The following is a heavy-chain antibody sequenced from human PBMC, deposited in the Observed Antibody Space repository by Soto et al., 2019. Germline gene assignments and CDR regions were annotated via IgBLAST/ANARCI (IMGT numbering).Heavy chain of an antibody. CDR1: GGSISSYY. CDR3: ACGPNWFDP. J-gene: IGHJ5*02. D-gene: IGHD2-21*01. CDR2: IYYSGST. Sequence: QVQLQESGPGLVKPSETLSLTCTVSGGSISSYYWSWIRQPPGKGLEWIGYIYYSGSTNYNPSLKRRLTISVDTSKNQFSLKLSSVTAADTAVYYGACGPNWFDPWGQGTLVTVSS. V-gene: IGHV4-59*01.